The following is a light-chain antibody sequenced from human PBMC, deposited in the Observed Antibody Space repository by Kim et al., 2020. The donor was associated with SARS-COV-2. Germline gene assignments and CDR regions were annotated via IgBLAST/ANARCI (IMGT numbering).Light chain of an antibody. J-gene: IGLJ3*02. CDR1: NIGSKS. CDR3: QVWDSSSDHPV. CDR2: YDS. Sequence: SYELTQPPSVSVAPGKTARITCGGNNIGSKSVHWYQQKPGQAPVLVIYYDSDRPSGIPERFSGSNSGNTATLTISRVEAGDEADDYCQVWDSSSDHPVFG. V-gene: IGLV3-21*04.